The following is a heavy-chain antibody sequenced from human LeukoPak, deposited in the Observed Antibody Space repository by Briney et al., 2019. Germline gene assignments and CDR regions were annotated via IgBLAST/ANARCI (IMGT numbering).Heavy chain of an antibody. D-gene: IGHD3-22*01. Sequence: ASVKVSCKASRYTFTGYYMHWVRQAPGQGREWMGWINPNSGGTNYAQKFQGRVTMTRDTSISTAYMELSRLRSDDTAVYYCATGGYYYDSSGYLDYWGQGTLVTVSS. CDR1: RYTFTGYY. V-gene: IGHV1-2*02. CDR3: ATGGYYYDSSGYLDY. CDR2: INPNSGGT. J-gene: IGHJ4*02.